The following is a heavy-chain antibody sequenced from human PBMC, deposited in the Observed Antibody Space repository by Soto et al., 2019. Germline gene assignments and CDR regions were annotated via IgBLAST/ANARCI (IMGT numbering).Heavy chain of an antibody. J-gene: IGHJ6*02. CDR3: ASPQGAHLNYFYGMDV. CDR2: IDYDGSKK. CDR1: GFTFSSFV. Sequence: QVQLVESGGGVVQPGRSLRLSCAASGFTFSSFVMHWVRQAPGKGLEWVAFIDYDGSKKHYEDSVKGRFTISRDNSNNTLYLQMNSLRVEDTAVYYCASPQGAHLNYFYGMDVWGQGTTVTVSS. V-gene: IGHV3-30-3*01.